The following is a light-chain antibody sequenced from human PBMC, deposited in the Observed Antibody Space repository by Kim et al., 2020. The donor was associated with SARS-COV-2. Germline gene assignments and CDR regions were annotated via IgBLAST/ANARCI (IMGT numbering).Light chain of an antibody. CDR3: QQCNSWPRT. CDR1: PGASSS. J-gene: IGKJ1*01. V-gene: IGKV3-15*01. CDR2: GAS. Sequence: ASPVESATPSCMARPGASSSLYWYQQRPGQAPMLLIFGASTRATGVPARFSGSGSGTEFTLTISSLQSEDFAIYYCQQCNSWPRTFGQGTKVDIK.